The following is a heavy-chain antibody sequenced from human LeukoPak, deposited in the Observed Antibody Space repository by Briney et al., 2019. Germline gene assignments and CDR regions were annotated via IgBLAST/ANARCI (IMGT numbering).Heavy chain of an antibody. D-gene: IGHD6-13*01. CDR2: IYYSGST. Sequence: KSSETLSLTCTVSGYSISTGYYWDWIRQPPGKGLEWIGYIYYSGSTNYNPSLKSRVTISVDTSKNQFSLKLSSVTAADTAVYYCARVYYSSSYDY. CDR1: GYSISTGYY. V-gene: IGHV4-61*01. J-gene: IGHJ4*01. CDR3: ARVYYSSSYDY.